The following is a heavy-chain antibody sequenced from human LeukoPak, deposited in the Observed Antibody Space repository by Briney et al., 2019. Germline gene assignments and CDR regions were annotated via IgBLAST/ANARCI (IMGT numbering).Heavy chain of an antibody. CDR2: ISGSGGST. Sequence: GGSLRLSCAASGFTFNNAWMTWVRQAPGKGLEWVSAISGSGGSTYYADSVKGRFTISRDNSKNTLYLQMSSLRADDTAVYYCAKHRDNGDSSGYHDFDFWGQGTLVTVSS. V-gene: IGHV3-23*01. CDR1: GFTFNNAW. J-gene: IGHJ4*02. CDR3: AKHRDNGDSSGYHDFDF. D-gene: IGHD3-22*01.